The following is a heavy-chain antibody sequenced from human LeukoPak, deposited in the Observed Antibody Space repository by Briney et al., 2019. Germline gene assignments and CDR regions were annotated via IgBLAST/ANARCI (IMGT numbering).Heavy chain of an antibody. CDR1: GFTFSNYD. D-gene: IGHD6-13*01. CDR3: ASSPAYSSSWYAIDN. V-gene: IGHV3-13*01. CDR2: IGTAGDT. J-gene: IGHJ4*02. Sequence: GGSLRLSCAASGFTFSNYDMHWVRHAAGKGLEWVSAIGTAGDTYYPGSVKGRFTISRENAKNSLYLQMNSLSTGDTAVYYCASSPAYSSSWYAIDNWGQGTLVTVSS.